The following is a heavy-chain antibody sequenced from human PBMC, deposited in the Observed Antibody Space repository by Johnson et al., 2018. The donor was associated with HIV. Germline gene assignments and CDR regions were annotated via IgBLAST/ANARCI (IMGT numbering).Heavy chain of an antibody. CDR3: ARRADAFDI. Sequence: VQLVESGGGLIQPGGSLRLSCAASGFTVSSNYMSWVRQAPGKGLEWVSVIYSGCSTYYPDSVKGRFTISRENAKNSLYLQMNSLRAGDTAVYYCARRADAFDIWGQGTTVTVSS. CDR2: IYSGCST. CDR1: GFTVSSNY. J-gene: IGHJ3*02. V-gene: IGHV3-53*01.